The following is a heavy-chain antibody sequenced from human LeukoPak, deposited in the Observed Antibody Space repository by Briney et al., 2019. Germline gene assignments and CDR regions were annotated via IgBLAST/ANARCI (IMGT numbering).Heavy chain of an antibody. D-gene: IGHD2-15*01. CDR2: ITSGTRT. CDR3: ATQGRYCSGGSCYVSFDY. CDR1: GFTFSSHG. V-gene: IGHV3-23*01. J-gene: IGHJ4*02. Sequence: GGTLRLSCVASGFTFSSHGMNWVRQAPGKGLEWVSGITSGTRTYYADSVKGRFTISRDNSKNTLYLQMNSLRAEDTAVYYCATQGRYCSGGSCYVSFDYWGQGTLVTVSS.